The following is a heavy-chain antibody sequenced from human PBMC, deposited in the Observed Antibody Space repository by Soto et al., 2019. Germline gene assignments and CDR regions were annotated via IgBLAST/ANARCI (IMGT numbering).Heavy chain of an antibody. J-gene: IGHJ4*02. V-gene: IGHV3-23*01. CDR2: IGGSGGNT. D-gene: IGHD4-4*01. CDR3: ARVASDYINSADH. Sequence: EVQLLESGGGLVQPGGSLRRSCAASGFIFNAYAMTWVRQAPGKGLEWVSAIGGSGGNTYYAASVKGRFTISRDNSKDTIDLEMNRLRVDDTAVYFCARVASDYINSADHWGQGILVTVSS. CDR1: GFIFNAYA.